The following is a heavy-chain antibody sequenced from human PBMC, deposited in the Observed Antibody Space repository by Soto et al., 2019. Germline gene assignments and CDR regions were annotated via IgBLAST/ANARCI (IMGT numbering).Heavy chain of an antibody. V-gene: IGHV4-34*01. J-gene: IGHJ6*02. D-gene: IGHD2-2*02. CDR1: GGSFIGYY. CDR3: ARAWGGRYCSSTSCYRYYYYGMDV. CDR2: INHSGST. Sequence: SETLSLTCAVYGGSFIGYYWSWIRQPPGKGLEWIGEINHSGSTNYNPSLKSRVTISVDTSKNQFSLKLSSVTAADTAVYYCARAWGGRYCSSTSCYRYYYYGMDVWGQGTTVSVSS.